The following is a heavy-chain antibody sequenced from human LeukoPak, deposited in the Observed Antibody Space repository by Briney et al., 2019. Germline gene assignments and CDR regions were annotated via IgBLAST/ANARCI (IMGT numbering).Heavy chain of an antibody. V-gene: IGHV1-69*01. CDR2: IIPIFGTA. CDR3: ARVRGGRQLVPSCFDY. Sequence: SVKVSCKASGGTFSNYAISWVRQAPGQGLEWMGGIIPIFGTANYAQKFQGRVTITADESTSTAYMELSSLRSEDTAVYYCARVRGGRQLVPSCFDYWGQGTLVTVSS. J-gene: IGHJ4*02. CDR1: GGTFSNYA. D-gene: IGHD6-13*01.